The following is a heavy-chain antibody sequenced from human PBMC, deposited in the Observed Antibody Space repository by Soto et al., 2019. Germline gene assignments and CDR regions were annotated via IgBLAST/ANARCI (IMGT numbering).Heavy chain of an antibody. CDR2: IIPIFGTA. CDR3: ALSYYGSGPTNYYYYGMDV. V-gene: IGHV1-69*13. CDR1: GYTFTSYD. D-gene: IGHD3-10*01. Sequence: SVKVSCKASGYTFTSYDINWVRQAPGQGLEWMGGIIPIFGTANYAQKFQGRVTITADESTSTAYMELSSLRSEDTAVYYCALSYYGSGPTNYYYYGMDVWGQGTTVTVSS. J-gene: IGHJ6*02.